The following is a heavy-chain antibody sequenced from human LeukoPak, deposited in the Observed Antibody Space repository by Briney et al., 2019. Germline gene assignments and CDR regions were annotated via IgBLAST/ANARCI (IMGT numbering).Heavy chain of an antibody. J-gene: IGHJ3*01. CDR2: ISSSSSYI. Sequence: GGSLRLSCAASGFTFSSYSMNWVRQAPGKGLEWVSSISSSSSYIYYADSVKGRFTISRDNSKKILYLQVNSLRAEDTAMYYCAKEAGLFDVWGQGTMVTVSS. V-gene: IGHV3-21*04. CDR3: AKEAGLFDV. CDR1: GFTFSSYS.